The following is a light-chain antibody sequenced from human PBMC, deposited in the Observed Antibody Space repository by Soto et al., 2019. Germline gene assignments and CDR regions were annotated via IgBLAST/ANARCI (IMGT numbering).Light chain of an antibody. Sequence: DLPMTQSPSSVSASIGDRVTITCRASQGIGSWLVWYQQKPGKAPKLLISATSSLQSGVPSRFSGSGSGTDFTHTITSLQPEDSASYYCQQANSFPRTFGQGTKVEI. V-gene: IGKV1-12*01. J-gene: IGKJ1*01. CDR2: ATS. CDR1: QGIGSW. CDR3: QQANSFPRT.